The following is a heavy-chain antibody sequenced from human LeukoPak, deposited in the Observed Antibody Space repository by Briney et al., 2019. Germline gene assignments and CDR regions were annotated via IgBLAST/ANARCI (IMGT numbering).Heavy chain of an antibody. CDR2: INHSGST. CDR1: GGSFSGYY. Sequence: SETLSLTCAVYGGSFSGYYWSWIRQPPGKGLEWIGEINHSGSTNYNPSLKSRVTISVDKSKNQFSLKLSSVTAADTAVYYCARVSSSGWYGGNWFDPWGQGTLVTVSS. J-gene: IGHJ5*02. CDR3: ARVSSSGWYGGNWFDP. V-gene: IGHV4-34*01. D-gene: IGHD6-19*01.